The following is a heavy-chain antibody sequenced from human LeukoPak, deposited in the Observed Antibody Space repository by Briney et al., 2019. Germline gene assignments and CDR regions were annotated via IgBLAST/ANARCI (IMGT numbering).Heavy chain of an antibody. J-gene: IGHJ6*03. Sequence: SESLSLTCAVSGGSIISYTNWWSWVRHPPGKGLEWIGEIYHSGSTNYNPSLESRVTISVDKSKNQFSLKLISVTAADTAVYYCARPVRYYMDVWGKGTTVTVSS. CDR3: ARPVRYYMDV. CDR1: GGSIISYTNW. V-gene: IGHV4-4*02. D-gene: IGHD3-16*02. CDR2: IYHSGST.